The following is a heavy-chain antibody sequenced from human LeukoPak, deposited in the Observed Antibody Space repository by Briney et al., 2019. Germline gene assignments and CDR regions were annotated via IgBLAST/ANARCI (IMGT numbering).Heavy chain of an antibody. Sequence: PSETLSLTCTVSGGSISSYYWTWIRQPPGKGLEWIGYIYYSGSTYYNPSLKSRVTMSVDTSKNQFSLKLSSVTAVDTAVYYCARISPSNYDILTGYNWFDPWGQGTLVTVSS. V-gene: IGHV4-59*04. CDR1: GGSISSYY. D-gene: IGHD3-9*01. CDR3: ARISPSNYDILTGYNWFDP. J-gene: IGHJ5*02. CDR2: IYYSGST.